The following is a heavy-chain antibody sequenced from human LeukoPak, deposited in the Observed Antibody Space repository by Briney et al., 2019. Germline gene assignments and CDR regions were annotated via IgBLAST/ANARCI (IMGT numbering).Heavy chain of an antibody. D-gene: IGHD6-13*01. CDR2: ISYDGKNK. V-gene: IGHV3-30*04. Sequence: PGGSLRLSCAASGFTFSSYAMHWVRQAPGKGLEWVAVISYDGKNKNYADSVKGRFTISRDNSKNTLYLQMNSLRAEDTSVYYCARGAHRTAAGERPPFEYWGQGTLVTVSS. CDR1: GFTFSSYA. CDR3: ARGAHRTAAGERPPFEY. J-gene: IGHJ4*02.